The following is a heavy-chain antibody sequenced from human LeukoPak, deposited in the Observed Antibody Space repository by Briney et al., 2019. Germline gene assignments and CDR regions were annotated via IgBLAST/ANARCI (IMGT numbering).Heavy chain of an antibody. D-gene: IGHD3-10*01. J-gene: IGHJ3*02. V-gene: IGHV3-23*01. CDR1: GFTFSSYA. CDR2: ITGGGDST. Sequence: QPGGSLRLSCGASGFTFSSYAMNWVRQAPGKGLEWVSGITGGGDSTFYADSVKGRSTISRDNSKNTLYLQLSSLRAEDTAVYYCAKSDKSLWQAFDIWGQRRMVTVSS. CDR3: AKSDKSLWQAFDI.